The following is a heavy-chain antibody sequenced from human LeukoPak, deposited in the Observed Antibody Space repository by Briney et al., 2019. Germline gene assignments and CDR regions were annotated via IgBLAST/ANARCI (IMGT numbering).Heavy chain of an antibody. V-gene: IGHV3-48*03. D-gene: IGHD2-2*01. CDR2: ISSSGSTI. CDR3: EREGAYCSSTSGSRFALTN. Sequence: PGGSLRLSCAASAFTFSSYEMNWVRQAPGKGLEWVSYISSSGSTIYYADSVKGRFTISRDNAKNSLYLQMNSLRAEDTAVYYCEREGAYCSSTSGSRFALTNWGQGTLVTVSS. J-gene: IGHJ4*02. CDR1: AFTFSSYE.